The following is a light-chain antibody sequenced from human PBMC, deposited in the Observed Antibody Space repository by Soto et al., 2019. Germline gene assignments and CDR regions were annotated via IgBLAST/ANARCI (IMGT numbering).Light chain of an antibody. V-gene: IGKV3-11*01. Sequence: EIVLTQSPATLSLSPGERATLSCRTSQSVSGFLAWYQQKPGQAPRLLIYDASNRAAGIPARFSGSGSGTDFTLTISRLETEDFAVFYCQQYGTSEIIFGQGTRLEIK. CDR2: DAS. CDR3: QQYGTSEII. J-gene: IGKJ5*01. CDR1: QSVSGF.